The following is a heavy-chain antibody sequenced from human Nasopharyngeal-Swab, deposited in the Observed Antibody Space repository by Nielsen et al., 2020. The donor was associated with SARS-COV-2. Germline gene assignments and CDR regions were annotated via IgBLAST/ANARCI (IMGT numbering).Heavy chain of an antibody. CDR3: ARNGWGRWLQFNY. V-gene: IGHV3-7*01. Sequence: GGSLRLSCAASGFSLSDYWMSWVRQTPGRGLEWLAYIKQDGSEKYSVDSVRGRFTISRDNAKNSVYLQMNSLRVDDTALYYCARNGWGRWLQFNYTGQGTLVTVSS. J-gene: IGHJ4*02. D-gene: IGHD5-24*01. CDR2: IKQDGSEK. CDR1: GFSLSDYW.